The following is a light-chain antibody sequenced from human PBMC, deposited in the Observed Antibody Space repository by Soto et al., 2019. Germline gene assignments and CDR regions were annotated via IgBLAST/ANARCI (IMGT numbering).Light chain of an antibody. CDR3: QSADSSGTYHVV. CDR1: ALPKQY. CDR2: KDS. V-gene: IGLV3-25*03. J-gene: IGLJ2*01. Sequence: SYELTQPPSVSVSPGQTARINCSGDALPKQYAYWYQQKPGQAPVLVIYKDSERHSGIPERFSGSSSGTTVTLTISGVQAEDEADYYCQSADSSGTYHVVFGGGTKLTGL.